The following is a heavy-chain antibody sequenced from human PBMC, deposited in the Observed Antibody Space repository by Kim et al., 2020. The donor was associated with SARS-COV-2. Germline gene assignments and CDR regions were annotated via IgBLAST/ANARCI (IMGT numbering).Heavy chain of an antibody. CDR1: GFTFSAYA. CDR3: ARELHYTQDAFDI. J-gene: IGHJ3*02. D-gene: IGHD3-3*01. V-gene: IGHV3-23*01. CDR2: VNGRGGFV. Sequence: GGSLRLSCAASGFTFSAYAMAWVRQAPGKGLEWVSTVNGRGGFVGYADSVRGRFTISMDTSKNTVSLQMNGLRAEDTADYYCARELHYTQDAFDIRGLGT.